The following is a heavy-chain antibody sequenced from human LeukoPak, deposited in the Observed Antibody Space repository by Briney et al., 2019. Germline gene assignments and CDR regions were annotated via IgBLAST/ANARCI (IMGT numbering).Heavy chain of an antibody. Sequence: SETLSLTCTVSGGSISSSSYYWGWIRQPPGKGLEWIGSIYYSGSTYYNPSLKSRVTISVDTSKNQFSLKLSAATAEVTAAYYGLRHYGTVTEKPFDCSGGGTLVSDSP. CDR2: IYYSGST. J-gene: IGHJ4*02. D-gene: IGHD4-11*01. CDR3: LRHYGTVTEKPFDC. CDR1: GGSISSSSYY. V-gene: IGHV4-39*01.